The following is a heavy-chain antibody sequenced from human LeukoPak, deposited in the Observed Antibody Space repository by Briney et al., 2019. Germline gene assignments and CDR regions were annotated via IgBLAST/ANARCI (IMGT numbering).Heavy chain of an antibody. Sequence: TSETLSLTCTVSGGSISSYYWSWIRQPPGKGLEWIGYIYYSGSTNYNPSLKSRVTISVDTSKNQFSLKLSSVTAADTAVYYCARVYDSSGYYFDYWGQGTLVTVSS. J-gene: IGHJ4*02. CDR3: ARVYDSSGYYFDY. V-gene: IGHV4-59*01. D-gene: IGHD3-22*01. CDR1: GGSISSYY. CDR2: IYYSGST.